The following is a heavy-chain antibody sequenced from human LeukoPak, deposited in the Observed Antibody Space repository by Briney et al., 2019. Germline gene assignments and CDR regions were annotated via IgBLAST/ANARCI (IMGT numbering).Heavy chain of an antibody. Sequence: SVKVSCKASGGTFSSYAISWVRQAPGQGLEWMGRIILILGIANYAQKFQGRVTINADKSTTTAYMELSSLRSEDTAVYYCARGRGSGSYYLFMPDGWFDPWGRGTLVTVSS. CDR1: GGTFSSYA. V-gene: IGHV1-69*04. CDR2: IILILGIA. CDR3: ARGRGSGSYYLFMPDGWFDP. J-gene: IGHJ5*02. D-gene: IGHD3-10*01.